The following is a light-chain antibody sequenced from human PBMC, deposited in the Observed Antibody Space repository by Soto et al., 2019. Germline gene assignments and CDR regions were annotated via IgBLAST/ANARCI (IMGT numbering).Light chain of an antibody. J-gene: IGKJ2*01. V-gene: IGKV1D-13*01. CDR1: QGISSA. Sequence: AIQLTQSPSSLSASVGDRVTITCRASQGISSALAWYQQKPGKAPKLLIYDASSLERGVPSRISDSGSGTDFTLSISSLQPEDFATYYCQQFNNYPVTFGQGTQLEIK. CDR2: DAS. CDR3: QQFNNYPVT.